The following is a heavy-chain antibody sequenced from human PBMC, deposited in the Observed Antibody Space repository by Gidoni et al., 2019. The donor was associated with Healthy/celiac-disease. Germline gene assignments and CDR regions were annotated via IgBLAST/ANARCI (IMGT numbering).Heavy chain of an antibody. CDR3: ARGRGYNWNDVIQFDY. J-gene: IGHJ4*02. CDR2: INHGGRT. V-gene: IGHV4-34*01. CDR1: GASFIGYY. Sequence: QVQLQQWGAGLLTPSETLSLTCSVCGASFIGYYWSWMRRHPGKGLEWIGEINHGGRTNYNPPIKRRVTISVDTSKNQFSLKLISVTAVDTAVYYCARGRGYNWNDVIQFDYWGQGTLVTVSS. D-gene: IGHD1-20*01.